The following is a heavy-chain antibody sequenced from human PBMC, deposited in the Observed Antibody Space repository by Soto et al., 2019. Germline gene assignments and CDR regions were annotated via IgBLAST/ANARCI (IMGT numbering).Heavy chain of an antibody. CDR2: IYWDDDK. J-gene: IGHJ4*02. CDR1: GFSLSTSGVG. Sequence: QITLKESGPTLVKPTQTLTLTCTFSGFSLSTSGVGVGWIRQPPGKALEWLALIYWDDDKRYSPSLKSRLTITKDTPKNQVVLTMTNMDPVDTATYYCAHGSSGYYYFDYWGQGTLVTVSS. D-gene: IGHD3-22*01. V-gene: IGHV2-5*02. CDR3: AHGSSGYYYFDY.